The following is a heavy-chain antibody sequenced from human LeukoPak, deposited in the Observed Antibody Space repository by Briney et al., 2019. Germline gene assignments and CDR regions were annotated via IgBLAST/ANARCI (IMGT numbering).Heavy chain of an antibody. CDR3: EDGIRDCSSTSCSYYFDY. D-gene: IGHD2-2*01. CDR1: GGSFSGYY. CDR2: INHSGST. Sequence: SETLSLTCAVSGGSFSGYYWSWIRQPPRKGLDWIGEINHSGSTNYNPSLKSRVTISVDTSKNQFSLKLSSVTAADTFFFQAEDGIRDCSSTSCSYYFDYWGQGTLVTVSS. J-gene: IGHJ4*02. V-gene: IGHV4-34*01.